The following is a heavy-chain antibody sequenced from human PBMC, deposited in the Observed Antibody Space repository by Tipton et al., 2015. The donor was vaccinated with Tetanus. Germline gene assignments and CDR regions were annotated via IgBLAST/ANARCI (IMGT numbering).Heavy chain of an antibody. CDR3: VSGSALDY. D-gene: IGHD6-25*01. Sequence: SLRLSCVVSGFTFNNYRMNWVRQAPGRGLEWVSSISSTSRYIYYADSVKGRFTISRDNAKNSLFLQMNSLRADDTAVYYCVSGSALDYWGQGTLITVSS. CDR2: ISSTSRYI. V-gene: IGHV3-21*01. J-gene: IGHJ4*02. CDR1: GFTFNNYR.